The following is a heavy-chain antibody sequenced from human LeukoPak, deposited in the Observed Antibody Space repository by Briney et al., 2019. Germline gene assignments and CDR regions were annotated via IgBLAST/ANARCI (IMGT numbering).Heavy chain of an antibody. J-gene: IGHJ4*02. V-gene: IGHV4-59*08. Sequence: SETLSLTCTVSGGSISSYYWSWIRQPPGKGLEWIGYIYHSGSTNYNPSLKSRVTISADTSKNKFSLKLSSVTAADTAVYYCARQGRDYGDFDYWGQGTLVTVSS. CDR2: IYHSGST. CDR3: ARQGRDYGDFDY. D-gene: IGHD4-17*01. CDR1: GGSISSYY.